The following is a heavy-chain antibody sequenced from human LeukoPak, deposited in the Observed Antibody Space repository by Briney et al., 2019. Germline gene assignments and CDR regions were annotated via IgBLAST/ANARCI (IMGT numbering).Heavy chain of an antibody. Sequence: SSETLSLTCTDSGGSISGHYWSWIRQPAGKGLEWIGRIHTSGSIIYNPSLKSRVTMSVDTSKNQFSLKLSSVTAADTAVYYCTRGSSGWYFVDNWGQGTLVTVSS. D-gene: IGHD6-19*01. J-gene: IGHJ4*02. CDR3: TRGSSGWYFVDN. CDR2: IHTSGSI. V-gene: IGHV4-4*07. CDR1: GGSISGHY.